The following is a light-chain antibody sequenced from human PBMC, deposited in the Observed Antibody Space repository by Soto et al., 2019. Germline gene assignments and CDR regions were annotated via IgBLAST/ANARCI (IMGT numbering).Light chain of an antibody. CDR1: SSDVGGYNY. Sequence: QSALTQPASVSGSPGQSSTISCTGTSSDVGGYNYVSWYQQHPGKAPKLMTYDVSNRPSGVSNRFSGSKSGNTASLTISGLQAEDEADYYCSSYTSSSTPVFGGGTKVTVL. J-gene: IGLJ2*01. CDR2: DVS. CDR3: SSYTSSSTPV. V-gene: IGLV2-14*01.